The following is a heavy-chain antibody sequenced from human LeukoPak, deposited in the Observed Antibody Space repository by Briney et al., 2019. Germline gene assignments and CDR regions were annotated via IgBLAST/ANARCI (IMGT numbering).Heavy chain of an antibody. J-gene: IGHJ4*02. D-gene: IGHD3-16*01. CDR3: ARVRWGGLYYFDY. V-gene: IGHV3-30*03. CDR1: GFTFSSYA. CDR2: ISYDVSNT. Sequence: GGSLRLSCAASGFTFSSYAMHWVRQAPGKGLEWVSTISYDVSNTYYGDSVKGRFTISRDHSKQSLYLQMNSLRAEDTAVYYCARVRWGGLYYFDYWGQGTLVTVSS.